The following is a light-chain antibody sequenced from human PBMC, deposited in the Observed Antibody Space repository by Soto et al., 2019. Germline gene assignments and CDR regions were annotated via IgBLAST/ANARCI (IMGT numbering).Light chain of an antibody. CDR2: DVS. CDR3: SSYAGSNNIV. J-gene: IGLJ2*01. CDR1: SSDVGGSNH. V-gene: IGLV2-11*01. Sequence: QSALTQPRSVSGSPGQSVTISCTGTSSDVGGSNHVSWYQHHPGKAPKFMIYDVSKRPSGVPDRFSGSKSGNTASLTISGLQAEDEADYYCSSYAGSNNIVFGGGTKLTVL.